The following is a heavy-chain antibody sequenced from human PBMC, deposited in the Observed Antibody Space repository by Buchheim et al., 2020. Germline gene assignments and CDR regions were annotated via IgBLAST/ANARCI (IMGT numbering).Heavy chain of an antibody. Sequence: EVQLVESGGGLVQPGGSLRLSCAASGFTFSSYWMSWVRQAPGKGLEWVANIKQDGCEKLYVASVQGRFTLSRDNAKNSLFLQMNSLRAEDTAVYYWAREVGVATIGWIYGGQGTL. D-gene: IGHD5-12*01. V-gene: IGHV3-7*01. J-gene: IGHJ4*02. CDR3: AREVGVATIGWIY. CDR1: GFTFSSYW. CDR2: IKQDGCEK.